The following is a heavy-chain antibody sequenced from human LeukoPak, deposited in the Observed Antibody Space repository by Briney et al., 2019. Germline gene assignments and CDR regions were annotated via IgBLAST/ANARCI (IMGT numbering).Heavy chain of an antibody. Sequence: PGGSLRLSCAASGLTFNINCMSWVRQAPGKGLEWVSYISSSSSTIYYADSVKGRFTISRDNAKNSLYLQMNSLRAEDTAVYYCARVFFSSWTHYYYYGMDVWGQGTTVTVSS. CDR1: GLTFNINC. CDR2: ISSSSSTI. D-gene: IGHD6-13*01. V-gene: IGHV3-48*01. J-gene: IGHJ6*02. CDR3: ARVFFSSWTHYYYYGMDV.